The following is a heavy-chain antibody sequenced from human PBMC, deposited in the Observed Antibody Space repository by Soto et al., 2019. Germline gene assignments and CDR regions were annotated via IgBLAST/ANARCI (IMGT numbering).Heavy chain of an antibody. J-gene: IGHJ4*02. CDR3: ARESEDLTSNFDY. V-gene: IGHV3-21*01. CDR2: ISSTTNYI. CDR1: GFTFSRYS. Sequence: VGSLRLSCAASGFTFSRYSMNWVRQAPGKGLEWVSSISSTTNYIYYADSMTGRFTVSRDNAKNSVYLDMNSLSAEDTAVYYCARESEDLTSNFDYWGQGTLVTVSS.